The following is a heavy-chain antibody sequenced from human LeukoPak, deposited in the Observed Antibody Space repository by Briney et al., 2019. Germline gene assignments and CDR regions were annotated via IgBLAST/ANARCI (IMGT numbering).Heavy chain of an antibody. V-gene: IGHV4-59*01. J-gene: IGHJ3*02. Sequence: SETLSLTCTVSGGSISSYYWSWIRQPPGKGLEWIGYIYHSGSTNYNPSLKSRVTISVDTSKNQFSLKLSSVTAADTAVYYCAGYGSGSGAFDIWGQGTMDTVSS. CDR1: GGSISSYY. CDR3: AGYGSGSGAFDI. D-gene: IGHD3-10*01. CDR2: IYHSGST.